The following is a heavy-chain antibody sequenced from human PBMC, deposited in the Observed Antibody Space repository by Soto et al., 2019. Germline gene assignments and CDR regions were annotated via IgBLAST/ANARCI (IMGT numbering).Heavy chain of an antibody. Sequence: QVQLVQSGAEVEKPGSSVKVSCEASGGSFSTLSISCVRQAPGQGLEWMGGIIPIFGAANYARKFQGRVTITADESRRTVYMELSRLISEDTAVYYCARSGRGWSAGRYYYFDMDVWGQGTTVTVS. CDR1: GGSFSTLS. V-gene: IGHV1-69*01. J-gene: IGHJ6*02. CDR3: ARSGRGWSAGRYYYFDMDV. D-gene: IGHD6-19*01. CDR2: IIPIFGAA.